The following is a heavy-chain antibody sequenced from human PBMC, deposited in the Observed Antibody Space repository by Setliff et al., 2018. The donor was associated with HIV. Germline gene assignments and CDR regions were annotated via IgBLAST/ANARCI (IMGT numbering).Heavy chain of an antibody. J-gene: IGHJ4*02. CDR3: ASGSGYCRNGDCYIGVHKNPDKYFYDY. V-gene: IGHV1-69*05. Sequence: SVKVSCKASGATFSNSALTWVRQAPGQGLEWMGGSIPLFKTVNYAQKFQGRLTISTNELMTTAYMELSSLKSEDTAVYYCASGSGYCRNGDCYIGVHKNPDKYFYDYWGQGTLVTVSS. D-gene: IGHD2-8*01. CDR2: SIPLFKTV. CDR1: GATFSNSA.